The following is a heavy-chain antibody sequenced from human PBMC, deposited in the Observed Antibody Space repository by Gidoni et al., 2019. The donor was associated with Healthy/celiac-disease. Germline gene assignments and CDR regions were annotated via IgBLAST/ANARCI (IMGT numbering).Heavy chain of an antibody. CDR2: IYYSGST. CDR1: GGSISSSSYY. CDR3: ARQAPIVVVPAAINWFDP. V-gene: IGHV4-39*01. Sequence: QLQLQESGPGLVKPSETLSLTCTVSGGSISSSSYYWGWIRQPPGKGLEWIGSIYYSGSTYYNPSLKSRVTISVDTSKNQFSLKLSSVTAADTAVYYCARQAPIVVVPAAINWFDPWGQGTLVTVSS. D-gene: IGHD2-2*01. J-gene: IGHJ5*02.